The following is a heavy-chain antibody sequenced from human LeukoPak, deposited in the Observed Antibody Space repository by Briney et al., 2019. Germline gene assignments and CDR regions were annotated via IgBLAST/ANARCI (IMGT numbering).Heavy chain of an antibody. CDR3: ARQNDFRLDY. J-gene: IGHJ4*02. Sequence: PGGSLRLSCKGSGYSFTSYWIGWVRQMPGKGLEWMGIIYPGDSDTRYSPSFQGQVTISADKSISTAYLQWSSLKASDTAIYYCARQNDFRLDYWGQGTLVTVSS. CDR2: IYPGDSDT. D-gene: IGHD3-3*01. CDR1: GYSFTSYW. V-gene: IGHV5-51*01.